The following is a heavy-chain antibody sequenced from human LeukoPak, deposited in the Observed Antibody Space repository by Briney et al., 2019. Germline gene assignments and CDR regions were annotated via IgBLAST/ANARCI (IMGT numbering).Heavy chain of an antibody. D-gene: IGHD3/OR15-3a*01. V-gene: IGHV3-33*01. CDR3: ARDLDTEAGSFDY. J-gene: IGHJ4*02. CDR2: VWCDGSNK. Sequence: GRSLRLSCAASGFTFSSYGMHWVRQAPGKGLEWVAVVWCDGSNKYYADSVKGRFTISRDNSKNTLDLQMNSLRAEDTAVYYCARDLDTEAGSFDYWGQGTLVTVSS. CDR1: GFTFSSYG.